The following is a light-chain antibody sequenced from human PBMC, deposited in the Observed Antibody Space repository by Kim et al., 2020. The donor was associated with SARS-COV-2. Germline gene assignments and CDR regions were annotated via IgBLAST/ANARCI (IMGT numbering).Light chain of an antibody. CDR1: QSVLYSSNNKNY. Sequence: DIVMTQSPDSLAVSLGERATINCKSSQSVLYSSNNKNYLAWYQQKPGQPPKLLIYWASTRESGVPDRFSGSGSGTDFTLTISSLHAEDVAVYYCHQYYDTPYTFGQGTKLEI. CDR2: WAS. V-gene: IGKV4-1*01. CDR3: HQYYDTPYT. J-gene: IGKJ2*01.